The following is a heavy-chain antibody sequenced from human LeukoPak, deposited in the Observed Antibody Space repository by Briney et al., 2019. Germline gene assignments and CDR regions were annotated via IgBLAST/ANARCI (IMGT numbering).Heavy chain of an antibody. CDR1: GFTFSSYW. V-gene: IGHV3-74*01. Sequence: GGSLRLSCAASGFTFSSYWMDWVRQAPGKGLMWVSRINSDGSSATYADSVRGRFTISRDNAKNTLYLQMNSLRAEDTALYYCAREITVGAVDYWGQGTLVTVSS. CDR2: INSDGSSA. J-gene: IGHJ4*02. CDR3: AREITVGAVDY. D-gene: IGHD1-26*01.